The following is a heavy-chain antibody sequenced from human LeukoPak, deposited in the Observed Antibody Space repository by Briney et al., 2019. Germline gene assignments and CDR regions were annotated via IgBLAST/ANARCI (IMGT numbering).Heavy chain of an antibody. J-gene: IGHJ4*02. CDR1: GYTFTSYG. CDR2: ISTYNGHT. CDR3: AREGGRYCSGGSCYSSNGWYGGLNY. Sequence: ASVKVSCKASGYTFTSYGISWVRLAPGQGLEWMGWISTYNGHTNYARKVQGRVTMTTDTSTSTAYMELRSLRSDDTAVYFCAREGGRYCSGGSCYSSNGWYGGLNYWGRGTLVTVSS. V-gene: IGHV1-18*01. D-gene: IGHD2-15*01.